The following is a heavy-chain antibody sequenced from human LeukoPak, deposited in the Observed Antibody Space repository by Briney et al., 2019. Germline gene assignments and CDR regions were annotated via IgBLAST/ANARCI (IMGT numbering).Heavy chain of an antibody. J-gene: IGHJ6*03. CDR3: ARGYCSGGSCYSYYYYNYMDV. D-gene: IGHD2-15*01. CDR2: IHYSGST. V-gene: IGHV4-39*07. CDR1: GGSISSSSYY. Sequence: SETLSLTCTVSGGSISSSSYYWGWIRQPPGKGQEWIASIHYSGSTNYNPSLKSRVTISVDTSKNQFSLKLSSVTAADTAVYYCARGYCSGGSCYSYYYYNYMDVWGKGTTVTVSS.